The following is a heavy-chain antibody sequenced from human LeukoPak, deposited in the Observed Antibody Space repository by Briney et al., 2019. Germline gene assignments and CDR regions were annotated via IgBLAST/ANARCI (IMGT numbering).Heavy chain of an antibody. V-gene: IGHV4-34*01. CDR1: GGSFSGYY. CDR3: ARGFYDSSGYGYGQCDL. J-gene: IGHJ2*01. Sequence: MPSETLSLTCAVYGGSFSGYYWSCIRQHPGKGLEWIGEINHSGSTNYNPSLKSRVTISVDTSKNQFSLKLSSVTAADTAVYYCARGFYDSSGYGYGQCDLWGRGTLVTVSS. D-gene: IGHD3-22*01. CDR2: INHSGST.